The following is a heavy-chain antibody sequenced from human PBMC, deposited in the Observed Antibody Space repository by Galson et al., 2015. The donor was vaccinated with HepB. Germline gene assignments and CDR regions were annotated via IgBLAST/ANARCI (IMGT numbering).Heavy chain of an antibody. J-gene: IGHJ4*02. CDR1: GYTVTRFP. D-gene: IGHD3-10*01. V-gene: IGHV1-3*01. CDR3: AGDYVDFGDLIFPSY. CDR2: INAGNGKT. Sequence: SVKVSCKASGYTVTRFPIHWVRQAPGQRLEWMGWINAGNGKTEFSQKFQGRVTITRDTSASTAYVELSSLRSEDTAVYYCAGDYVDFGDLIFPSYWGRGTLVTVSS.